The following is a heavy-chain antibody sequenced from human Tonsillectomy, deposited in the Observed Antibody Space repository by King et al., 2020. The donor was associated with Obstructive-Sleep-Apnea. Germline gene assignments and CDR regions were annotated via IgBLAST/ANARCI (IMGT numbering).Heavy chain of an antibody. Sequence: VQLVESGGGLVQPGRSLRLSCEVSGFTSGDYAMSWFRQAPGKGLEWVGFIRTKAYGGTTEYAASVKGRFTISRDDSKSIAYLQMNSLKTEDTAVYYCTRAKWNIVVVPAAIQYYFDYWGQGTLVTVSS. CDR2: IRTKAYGGTT. CDR1: GFTSGDYA. J-gene: IGHJ4*02. V-gene: IGHV3-49*03. D-gene: IGHD2-2*01. CDR3: TRAKWNIVVVPAAIQYYFDY.